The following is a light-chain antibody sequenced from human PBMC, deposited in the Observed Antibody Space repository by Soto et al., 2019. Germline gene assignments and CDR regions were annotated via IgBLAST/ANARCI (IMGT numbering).Light chain of an antibody. CDR1: QDISTY. V-gene: IGKV1-33*01. CDR3: QQYDDTPFS. CDR2: DAS. J-gene: IGKJ3*01. Sequence: DIQLTQSPSSLSASVGDRVTIACQASQDISTYLNWYQQKPGKAPKLLIYDASNLETGVPSSFSRSGSGTDFSFTITSLQLEDIATYYCQQYDDTPFSFRPGTKVDIK.